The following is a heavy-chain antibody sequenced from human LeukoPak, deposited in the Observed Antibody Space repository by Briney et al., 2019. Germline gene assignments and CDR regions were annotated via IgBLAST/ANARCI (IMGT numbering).Heavy chain of an antibody. CDR1: GFTFSSYE. CDR3: AELGITMIGGV. D-gene: IGHD3-10*02. J-gene: IGHJ6*04. Sequence: PGGSLRLSCAASGFTFSSYEMNWVRQAPGKGLEWVSYISSSVSTVYYADSVKGRFTISRDNAKNSLYLQMNSLRAEYTAVYYCAELGITMIGGVWGKGTTVTISS. V-gene: IGHV3-48*03. CDR2: ISSSVSTV.